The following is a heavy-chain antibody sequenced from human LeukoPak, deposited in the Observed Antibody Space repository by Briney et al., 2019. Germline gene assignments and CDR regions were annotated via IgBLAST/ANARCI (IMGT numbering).Heavy chain of an antibody. D-gene: IGHD5-24*01. CDR1: GFTISSYW. J-gene: IGHJ5*02. CDR3: ARDEYRSRWLHP. V-gene: IGHV3-7*01. Sequence: GGSLRLSCAASGFTISSYWMSWVRLAPGKALEWVANIKGDGSEKWYADSVKGRFTISRDNAQNSVHLQMNSLRAEDTAVYHCARDEYRSRWLHPWGQGTLVTVTS. CDR2: IKGDGSEK.